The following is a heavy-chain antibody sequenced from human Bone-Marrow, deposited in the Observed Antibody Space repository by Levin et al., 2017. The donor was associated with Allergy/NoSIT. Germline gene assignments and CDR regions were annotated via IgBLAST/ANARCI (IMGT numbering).Heavy chain of an antibody. CDR1: GFTFSSYG. V-gene: IGHV3-33*01. D-gene: IGHD3-22*01. CDR3: ARDPGGSSGYYSVYNWFDP. CDR2: IWYDGSNK. J-gene: IGHJ5*02. Sequence: GGSLRLSCAASGFTFSSYGMHWVRQAPGKGLEWVAVIWYDGSNKYYADSVKGRFTISRDNSKNTLYLQMNSLRAEDTAVYYCARDPGGSSGYYSVYNWFDPWGQGTLVTVSS.